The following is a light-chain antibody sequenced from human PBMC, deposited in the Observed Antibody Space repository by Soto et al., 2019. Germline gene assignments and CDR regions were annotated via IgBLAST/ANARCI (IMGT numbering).Light chain of an antibody. V-gene: IGKV3-20*01. CDR2: GAS. CDR1: PSVSSSY. CDR3: QQYGNSPWT. J-gene: IGKJ1*01. Sequence: EIVLTQSPGTLSLSPGERATLSCRASPSVSSSYLAWYQQKPGQAPRLLIYGASSRATGIPDRVSGSGSGTDFSITISRLEPEDFAVYSCQQYGNSPWTFGQGTKVEIK.